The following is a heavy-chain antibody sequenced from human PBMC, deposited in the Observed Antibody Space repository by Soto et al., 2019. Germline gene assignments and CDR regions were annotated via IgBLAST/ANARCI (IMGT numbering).Heavy chain of an antibody. CDR3: ARGRESYKWNDVGY. V-gene: IGHV4-59*01. J-gene: IGHJ4*02. CDR1: GGSLSNYY. D-gene: IGHD1-1*01. CDR2: IYYSGST. Sequence: SGTLSLTFIVSGGSLSNYYWTLIRQPPGKGLEWIGYIYYSGSTNYNPSLKSRVTISVDTSKNQFSLKLSSVTAADTAVYYCARGRESYKWNDVGYWGQGILVTVSS.